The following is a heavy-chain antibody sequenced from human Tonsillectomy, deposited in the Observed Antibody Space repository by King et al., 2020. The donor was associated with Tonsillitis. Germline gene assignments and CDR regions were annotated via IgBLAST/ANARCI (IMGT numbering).Heavy chain of an antibody. CDR2: ISYDGDNE. J-gene: IGHJ4*02. V-gene: IGHV3-30*03. D-gene: IGHD6-13*01. CDR3: ARSRPGSSWYGGDY. Sequence: VQLVESGGGVVQPGRSLRLSCAASGFTFSSYGMHWVRQAPGEGLEWMAVISYDGDNEYHADSVKGRFTISRDNSKNTLYLEMNSLRTEDTAVYYCARSRPGSSWYGGDYWGQGTRVTVSS. CDR1: GFTFSSYG.